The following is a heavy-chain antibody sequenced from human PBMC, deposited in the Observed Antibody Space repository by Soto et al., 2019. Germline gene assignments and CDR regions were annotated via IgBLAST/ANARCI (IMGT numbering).Heavy chain of an antibody. CDR3: ARAKDIAGVQAARHCYYYYGMDV. CDR2: MNPNSGNT. D-gene: IGHD2-2*01. Sequence: ASVKVSCKASGYTFTSYDINWVRQATGQGLEWMGWMNPNSGNTGYAQKFQGRVTMTRNTSISTAYVELSSLRSEDTAVYYCARAKDIAGVQAARHCYYYYGMDVMDKGPTGTVS. CDR1: GYTFTSYD. J-gene: IGHJ6*04. V-gene: IGHV1-8*01.